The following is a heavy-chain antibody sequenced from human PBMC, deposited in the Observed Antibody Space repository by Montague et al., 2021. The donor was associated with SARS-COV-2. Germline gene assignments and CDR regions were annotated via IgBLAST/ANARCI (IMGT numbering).Heavy chain of an antibody. J-gene: IGHJ6*02. Sequence: CAISGDSVPSNDAAWNWIRQSPSRGLEWMGRTYYRSTWYNDYAVSVTGRITIKPDTSKNQFSLQLNSVTPEDTAVYYCARQFGVTWYAFDVWGQGTTVTVSS. CDR3: ARQFGVTWYAFDV. CDR2: TYYRSTWYN. CDR1: GDSVPSNDAA. D-gene: IGHD6-13*01. V-gene: IGHV6-1*01.